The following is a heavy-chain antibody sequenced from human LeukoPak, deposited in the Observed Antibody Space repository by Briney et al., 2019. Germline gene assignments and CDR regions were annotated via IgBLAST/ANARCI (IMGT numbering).Heavy chain of an antibody. J-gene: IGHJ4*02. CDR2: INADNGNT. D-gene: IGHD6-13*01. CDR3: AREAAAGWIDY. CDR1: GYTFTSYG. Sequence: ASVKVSCKASGYTFTSYGISWVRQAPGQGLKWMGWINADNGNTNHAQKLQGRVTMTTDTSTSTAYMELRGLRSDDTAVYYCAREAAAGWIDYWGQGTLVTVSS. V-gene: IGHV1-18*01.